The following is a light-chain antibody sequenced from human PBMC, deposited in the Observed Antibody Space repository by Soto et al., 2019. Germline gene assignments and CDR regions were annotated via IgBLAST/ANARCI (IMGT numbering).Light chain of an antibody. J-gene: IGLJ2*01. V-gene: IGLV2-23*01. Sequence: QSALTQPASVSGSPGQSITISCTGTSSDVGSYNLVSWYQQHPGKAPKLMNYEGSKRPSGVSNRFSGSKSGNTASLTISGLQAEDEADYYCCSYAGSSTPVVFGGGTKLTV. CDR2: EGS. CDR1: SSDVGSYNL. CDR3: CSYAGSSTPVV.